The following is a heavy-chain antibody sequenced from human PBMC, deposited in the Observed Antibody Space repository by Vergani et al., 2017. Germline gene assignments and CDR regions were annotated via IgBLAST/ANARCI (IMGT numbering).Heavy chain of an antibody. V-gene: IGHV3-21*01. Sequence: EVQLVESGGGLVKPGGSLRLSCAASGFTFSSYSMNWVRQAPGKGLEWVSSISSSSSYIYYADSVKGRFTISRDNVKNSLYLQMNSLRAEDTAVYYCARDDSSWFGDRGYFQHWGQGTLVTVSS. CDR3: ARDDSSWFGDRGYFQH. CDR2: ISSSSSYI. J-gene: IGHJ1*01. CDR1: GFTFSSYS. D-gene: IGHD3-10*01.